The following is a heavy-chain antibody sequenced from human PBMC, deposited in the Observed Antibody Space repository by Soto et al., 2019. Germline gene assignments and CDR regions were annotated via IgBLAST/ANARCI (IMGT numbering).Heavy chain of an antibody. D-gene: IGHD3-22*01. Sequence: SDIMYLTCAVNRSSFSGYDWSWTWQAPGTVVDWIGEINHSGSTNYNPSLKSRVTISVDTSKNQFSLKLSSVTAADTAVYYCARAPDYYDSSGYYYWTGRGAFDIWGQGTMVT. J-gene: IGHJ3*02. CDR1: RSSFSGYD. V-gene: IGHV4-34*01. CDR3: ARAPDYYDSSGYYYWTGRGAFDI. CDR2: INHSGST.